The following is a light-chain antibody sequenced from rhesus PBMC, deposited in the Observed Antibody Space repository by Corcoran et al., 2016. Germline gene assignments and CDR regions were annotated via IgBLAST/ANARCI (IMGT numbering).Light chain of an antibody. CDR1: QSISSW. CDR3: LQYDESPYS. Sequence: DIQMTQSPSSLSASVGDTVTITCRASQSISSWLDWYQQKPGKAPNLLFYKASSLQSGVPSRFSGSGSGTDFTLTISSLQAEDFATYYCLQYDESPYSFGQGTKVEIK. V-gene: IGKV1-22*01. CDR2: KAS. J-gene: IGKJ2*01.